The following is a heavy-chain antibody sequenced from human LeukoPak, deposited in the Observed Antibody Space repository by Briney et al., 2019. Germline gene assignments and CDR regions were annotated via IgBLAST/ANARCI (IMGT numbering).Heavy chain of an antibody. Sequence: SETLSLTCTVAGGSISSYYWSWIRQPPGKGLEWIGRIYTSGSTNYNPSLKSRVTMSVDTSKNQFSLKLSSVTAADTAVYYCATRGAYGDYLAKWGQGTMVTVSS. CDR3: ATRGAYGDYLAK. CDR2: IYTSGST. D-gene: IGHD4-17*01. CDR1: GGSISSYY. J-gene: IGHJ3*01. V-gene: IGHV4-4*07.